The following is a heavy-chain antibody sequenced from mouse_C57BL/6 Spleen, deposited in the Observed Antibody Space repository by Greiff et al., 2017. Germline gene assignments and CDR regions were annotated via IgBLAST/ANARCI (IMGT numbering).Heavy chain of an antibody. Sequence: VQLKESGAELVKPGASVKISCKASGYAFSSYWMNWVKQRPGKGLEWIGQIYPGDGDTNYNGKFKGKATLTADKSSSTAYMQLSSLTSEDSAVYFCARYYGSSFYAMDYWGQGTSVTVSS. CDR3: ARYYGSSFYAMDY. CDR1: GYAFSSYW. J-gene: IGHJ4*01. D-gene: IGHD1-1*01. CDR2: IYPGDGDT. V-gene: IGHV1-80*01.